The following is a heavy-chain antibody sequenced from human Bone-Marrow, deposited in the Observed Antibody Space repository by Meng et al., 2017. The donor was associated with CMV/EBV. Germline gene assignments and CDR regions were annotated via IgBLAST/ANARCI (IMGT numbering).Heavy chain of an antibody. D-gene: IGHD2-21*01. CDR1: GSTFNYYN. Sequence: GESLKICCAASGSTFNYYNMNWVHPAPGKGLEWVSSINSGSTSIYYADSVKGRITISRDNAKNSLYLQMNSLTADDTAVYYCAKDPTHCGGDCSMWGRGTLVTVSS. V-gene: IGHV3-21*01. J-gene: IGHJ1*01. CDR3: AKDPTHCGGDCSM. CDR2: INSGSTSI.